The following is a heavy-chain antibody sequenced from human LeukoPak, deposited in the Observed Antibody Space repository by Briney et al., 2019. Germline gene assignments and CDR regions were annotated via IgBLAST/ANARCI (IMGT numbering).Heavy chain of an antibody. Sequence: SETLSLTCTVSGGSISSSSYYWGWIRQPPGKGLEWIGSIYYSGSTYYNPSLKSRVTISVDTSKNQFSLKLSSVIAADTAVYYCASTPSGYWGQGTLVTVSS. J-gene: IGHJ4*02. CDR2: IYYSGST. CDR3: ASTPSGY. D-gene: IGHD3-10*01. CDR1: GGSISSSSYY. V-gene: IGHV4-39*01.